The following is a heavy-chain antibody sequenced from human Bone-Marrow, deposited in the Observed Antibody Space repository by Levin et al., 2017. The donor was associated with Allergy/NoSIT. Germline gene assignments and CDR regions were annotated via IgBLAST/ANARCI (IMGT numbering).Heavy chain of an antibody. J-gene: IGHJ4*02. V-gene: IGHV3-30*18. D-gene: IGHD3-10*01. CDR2: ISYDGSNK. CDR3: AKDSGMVRGVSDY. Sequence: GGSLRLSCAASGFTFSSYGMHWVRQAPGKGLGGVAVISYDGSNKYYADSVKGRFTISRDNSKNTLYLQMNSLRAEDTAVYYCAKDSGMVRGVSDYWGQGTLVTVSS. CDR1: GFTFSSYG.